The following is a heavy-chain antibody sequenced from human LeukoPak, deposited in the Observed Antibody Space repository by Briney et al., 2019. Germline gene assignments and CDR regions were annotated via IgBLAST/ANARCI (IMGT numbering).Heavy chain of an antibody. Sequence: GGSLRLSCAASGFTFSNAWMNWVRQAPGKGLEWVSAISGSGGSTYYADSVKGRFTISRDNSKNTLYLQMNSLRAEDTAVYYCAKVFSIVGATTFDYWGQGTLVTVSS. J-gene: IGHJ4*02. CDR1: GFTFSNAW. V-gene: IGHV3-23*01. CDR3: AKVFSIVGATTFDY. D-gene: IGHD1-26*01. CDR2: ISGSGGST.